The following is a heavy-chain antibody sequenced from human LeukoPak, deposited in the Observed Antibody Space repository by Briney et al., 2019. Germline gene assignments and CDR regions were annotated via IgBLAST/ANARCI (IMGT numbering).Heavy chain of an antibody. D-gene: IGHD3-22*01. Sequence: NPSETLSLTCTVSGGSISSSGSYWAWIRQPPGKGLEWIGYIYYSGSTNYNPSLKSRVTISVDTSKNQFSLKLSSVTAVDTAVYYCASSYYYDSSGYQPFDYWGQGTLVTVSS. CDR3: ASSYYYDSSGYQPFDY. V-gene: IGHV4-61*05. CDR2: IYYSGST. CDR1: GGSISSSGSY. J-gene: IGHJ4*02.